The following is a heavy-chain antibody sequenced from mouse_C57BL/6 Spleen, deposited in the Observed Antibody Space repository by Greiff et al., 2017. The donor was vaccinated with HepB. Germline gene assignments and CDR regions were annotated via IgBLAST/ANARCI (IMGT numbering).Heavy chain of an antibody. CDR2: ISYDGSN. CDR1: GYSITSGYY. Sequence: EVKLQESGPGLVKPSQSLSLTCSVTGYSITSGYYWNWIRQFPGNKLEWMGYISYDGSNNYNPSLKNRISITRDTSKNQFFLKLNSVTTEDTATYYCARSWYFDYWGQGTTLTVSS. CDR3: ARSWYFDY. V-gene: IGHV3-6*01. J-gene: IGHJ2*01.